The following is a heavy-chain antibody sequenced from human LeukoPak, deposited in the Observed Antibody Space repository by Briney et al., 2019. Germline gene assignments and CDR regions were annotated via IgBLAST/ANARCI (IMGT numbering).Heavy chain of an antibody. CDR2: IIPILGIA. CDR1: GGTFSSYA. Sequence: SVKVSCKASGGTFSSYAISWVRQAPGQGLEWMGRIIPILGIANYAQKFQGRVTITADKSTSTAYMELSSLRSDDTAVYYCARCSGGSCLDAFDIWGQGTMVTVSS. CDR3: ARCSGGSCLDAFDI. J-gene: IGHJ3*02. D-gene: IGHD2-15*01. V-gene: IGHV1-69*04.